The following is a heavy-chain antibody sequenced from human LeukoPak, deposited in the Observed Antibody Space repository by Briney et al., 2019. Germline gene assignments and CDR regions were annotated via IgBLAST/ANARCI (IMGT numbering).Heavy chain of an antibody. CDR3: ARGRPNGVLWGTQNWFDP. CDR2: MNPNSGNT. D-gene: IGHD1-7*01. Sequence: ASVKVSCKASGYTFTTYDINWVRQAPGQGLEWMGWMNPNSGNTGYAQKFQGRVTVTRSTSTSTAYMELSGLTYEDTAVYYCARGRPNGVLWGTQNWFDPWGQGTLVTVSS. CDR1: GYTFTTYD. J-gene: IGHJ5*02. V-gene: IGHV1-8*01.